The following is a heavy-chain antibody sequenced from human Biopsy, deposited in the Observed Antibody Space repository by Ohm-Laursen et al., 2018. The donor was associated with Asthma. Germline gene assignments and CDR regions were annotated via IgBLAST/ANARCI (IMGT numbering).Heavy chain of an antibody. CDR3: AKSADYYDSTDYLDF. CDR1: GFSFDDCA. Sequence: SLRLSCTAFGFSFDDCAMHWVRQAPGKGLEWVSSISWNSGNIDYADSVKGRFTISRDNAKNSLYLQMQSLRPEDTAFYYCAKSADYYDSTDYLDFWGRGTLVTVSS. CDR2: ISWNSGNI. V-gene: IGHV3-9*01. J-gene: IGHJ4*01. D-gene: IGHD3-22*01.